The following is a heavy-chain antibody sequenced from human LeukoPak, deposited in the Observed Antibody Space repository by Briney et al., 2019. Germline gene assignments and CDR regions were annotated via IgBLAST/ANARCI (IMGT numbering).Heavy chain of an antibody. Sequence: SETLSLTCTVSGGSISSYYWSWIRQPAGKGLEWIGRIYTTGSTNYNPSLKSRVNMSVDTSKNQFSLKLSSVTAADTALYYCASPGGSGSYLYYWGQGTLVTVSS. CDR3: ASPGGSGSYLYY. CDR2: IYTTGST. J-gene: IGHJ4*02. D-gene: IGHD3-10*01. V-gene: IGHV4-4*07. CDR1: GGSISSYY.